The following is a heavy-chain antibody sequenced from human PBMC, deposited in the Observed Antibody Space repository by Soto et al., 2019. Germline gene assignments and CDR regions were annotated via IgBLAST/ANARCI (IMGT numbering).Heavy chain of an antibody. V-gene: IGHV3-30*18. Sequence: QVQLVESGGGVVQPGRSLRLSCAASGITFSSYGMHWVRQAPGKGLEWVAIISYDGSNQYYADSVKGRFTISRDNSKNTLYLQMNSLRAEDTAVYYCAKALGELSPESYDHWGQGVLVTVSS. D-gene: IGHD3-16*02. J-gene: IGHJ4*02. CDR1: GITFSSYG. CDR3: AKALGELSPESYDH. CDR2: ISYDGSNQ.